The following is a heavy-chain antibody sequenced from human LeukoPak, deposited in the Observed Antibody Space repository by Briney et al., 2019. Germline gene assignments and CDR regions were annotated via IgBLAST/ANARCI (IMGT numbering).Heavy chain of an antibody. J-gene: IGHJ6*02. D-gene: IGHD6-6*01. CDR2: ISYDGSDK. CDR1: GFTFSSYA. V-gene: IGHV3-30-3*01. Sequence: GGSLRLSCAASGFTFSSYAMHWVRQAPGKGLEWVALISYDGSDKYYADSVKGRFTISRDNSKNTLYLQMNSLRTEDTAVYSCARGEGGSIAVRPADYYNMDVWGQGTTVTVSS. CDR3: ARGEGGSIAVRPADYYNMDV.